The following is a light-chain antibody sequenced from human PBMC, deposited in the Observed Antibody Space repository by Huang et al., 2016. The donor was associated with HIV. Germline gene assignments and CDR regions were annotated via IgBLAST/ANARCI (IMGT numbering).Light chain of an antibody. V-gene: IGKV1-39*01. J-gene: IGKJ1*01. Sequence: DIQLAQSPSSLSASLGDRVTITCRASQTIRGYLHWYQQRPGKAPQILIFGASSWHSGVPSRFSGSGSGTDFTLTVSDMQPEDFGTYYCQQSYSSPPTFGQGTKVEIK. CDR2: GAS. CDR3: QQSYSSPPT. CDR1: QTIRGY.